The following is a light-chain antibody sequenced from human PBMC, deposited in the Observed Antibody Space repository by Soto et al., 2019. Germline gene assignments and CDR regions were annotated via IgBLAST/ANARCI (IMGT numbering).Light chain of an antibody. CDR1: RNIERR. J-gene: IGKJ1*01. V-gene: IGKV1-5*01. CDR3: QHCDTYWA. CDR2: DAS. Sequence: DIKMTQSPSTLSASLGDRVTITCRASRNIERRLAWYQQKPGRAPKLLISDASTLETGVPSRFSGGGSGTEFTLTISNLQADDFATYYCQHCDTYWAFGPGARVE.